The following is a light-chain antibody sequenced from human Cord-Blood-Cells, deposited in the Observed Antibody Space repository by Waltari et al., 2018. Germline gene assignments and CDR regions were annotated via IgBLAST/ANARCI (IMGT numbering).Light chain of an antibody. V-gene: IGLV2-23*01. Sequence: QSALTQPASVSGSPGPSTTISCTGTSSDAGGXXLFPWYQQHPGKAPKLMIYEGSKRPSGVSNRFSGSKSGNTASLTISGLQAEDEADYYCCSYAGSSTWVFGGGTKLTVL. J-gene: IGLJ3*02. CDR3: CSYAGSSTWV. CDR2: EGS. CDR1: SSDAGGXXL.